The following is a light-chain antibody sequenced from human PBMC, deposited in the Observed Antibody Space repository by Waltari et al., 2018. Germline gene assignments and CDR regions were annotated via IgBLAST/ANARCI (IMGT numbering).Light chain of an antibody. CDR1: SSDIGSYDY. V-gene: IGLV2-14*01. CDR3: SSYTTSGTGV. CDR2: DVT. Sequence: QSALTQPASVTGSPGQSITISCTGTSSDIGSYDYVFWYQQHPDKVPKLIIYDVTHRQSGIFDRFSGSKSGNTASLTISRLQAEDEAIYYCSSYTTSGTGVFGGGTKVTVL. J-gene: IGLJ3*02.